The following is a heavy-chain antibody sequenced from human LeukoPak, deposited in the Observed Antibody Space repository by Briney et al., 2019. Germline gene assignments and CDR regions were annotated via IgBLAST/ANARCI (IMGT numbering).Heavy chain of an antibody. D-gene: IGHD5-18*01. Sequence: SETLSLTCTVSGGSISSSSYYWGWIRQPPGKGLEWIGSIYYSGSTYYNPSLKSRVTISVDTSKNQFSLKLSSVTAADTAVYYCASHHPLPGYSYGHGWFDPWGQGTLVTVSS. CDR3: ASHHPLPGYSYGHGWFDP. J-gene: IGHJ5*02. CDR2: IYYSGST. CDR1: GGSISSSSYY. V-gene: IGHV4-39*01.